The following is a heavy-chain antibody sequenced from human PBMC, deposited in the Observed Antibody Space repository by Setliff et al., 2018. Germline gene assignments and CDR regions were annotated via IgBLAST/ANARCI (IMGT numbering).Heavy chain of an antibody. CDR3: ARGPFYCDSPSCYPRGYYYYGMDV. D-gene: IGHD2-2*01. V-gene: IGHV4-4*02. Sequence: NPSETLSLTCAVSGGSISSSNWWSWVRQPPGKGLEWIGEIYHSGSTNYNASLKSRVTRSVDTSKDQFSLNLGSVTAADTAVYYCARGPFYCDSPSCYPRGYYYYGMDVWGQGTTVTVSS. CDR1: GGSISSSNW. J-gene: IGHJ6*02. CDR2: IYHSGST.